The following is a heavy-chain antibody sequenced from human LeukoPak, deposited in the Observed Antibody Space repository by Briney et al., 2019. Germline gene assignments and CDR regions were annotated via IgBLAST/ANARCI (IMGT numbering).Heavy chain of an antibody. CDR1: GFIFSSYA. V-gene: IGHV3-23*01. D-gene: IGHD3-9*01. J-gene: IGHJ5*02. Sequence: GGSLRLSCAASGFIFSSYAMSWVRQAPGKGLEWVSAISGSGGSAYYADSVKGRFTISRDNSKNTLYLQMNSLRAEDTAVYYCAKDRRRYFDWLPNWFDPWGQGTLVTVSS. CDR3: AKDRRRYFDWLPNWFDP. CDR2: ISGSGGSA.